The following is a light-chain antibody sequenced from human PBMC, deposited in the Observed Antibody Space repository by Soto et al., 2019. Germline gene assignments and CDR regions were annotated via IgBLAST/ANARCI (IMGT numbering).Light chain of an antibody. CDR3: QSSDDTGNYYL. CDR2: KDS. CDR1: ELSKQY. J-gene: IGLJ1*01. Sequence: SYELTQTPSVSVSPGQTARITCSGDELSKQYVYRYQQKPGQAPVLVIYKDSERASGIPERFSASSSGTTVTLTISGVRAEDEADYYCQSSDDTGNYYLFGTGTKVTVL. V-gene: IGLV3-25*02.